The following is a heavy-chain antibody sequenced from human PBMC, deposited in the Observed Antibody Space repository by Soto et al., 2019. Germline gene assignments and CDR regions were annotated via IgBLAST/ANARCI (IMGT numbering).Heavy chain of an antibody. CDR3: ARISIVGATTS. Sequence: ASVEGLCKASGYTFTSYYMHWVRQAPGQGLEWMGIINPSGGSTSYAQKFQGRVTMTRDTSTSTVYMELSSLRSEDTAVYYCARISIVGATTSWGQGTLVTVSS. J-gene: IGHJ5*02. D-gene: IGHD1-26*01. CDR2: INPSGGST. CDR1: GYTFTSYY. V-gene: IGHV1-46*01.